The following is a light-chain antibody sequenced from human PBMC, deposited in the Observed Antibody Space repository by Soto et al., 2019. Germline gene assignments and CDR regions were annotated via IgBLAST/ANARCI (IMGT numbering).Light chain of an antibody. CDR2: EAT. CDR3: TSYTITSPYV. V-gene: IGLV2-14*01. CDR1: SSDIGRYNF. Sequence: QSVLTQPASMSLSPGHSITISCTGTSSDIGRYNFVSWYQHHPGKAPKLIIYEATKRPSGVSYRFSGSKSGNTASLTISGLQAEDEADYYCTSYTITSPYVFGTGTKVTVL. J-gene: IGLJ1*01.